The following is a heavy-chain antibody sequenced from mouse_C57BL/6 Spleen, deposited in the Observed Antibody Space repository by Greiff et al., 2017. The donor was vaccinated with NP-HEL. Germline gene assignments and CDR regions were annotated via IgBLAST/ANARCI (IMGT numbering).Heavy chain of an antibody. CDR2: IYPGDGDT. D-gene: IGHD1-1*01. Sequence: VKLQQSGPELVKPGASVKISCKASGYAFSSSWMNWVKQRPGKGLEWIGRIYPGDGDTNYNGKFKGKATLTADKSSSTAYMQLSSLTSEDSAVYFWARFYYYGSSQYVDYWGQGTTLTVSS. CDR3: ARFYYYGSSQYVDY. CDR1: GYAFSSSW. V-gene: IGHV1-82*01. J-gene: IGHJ2*01.